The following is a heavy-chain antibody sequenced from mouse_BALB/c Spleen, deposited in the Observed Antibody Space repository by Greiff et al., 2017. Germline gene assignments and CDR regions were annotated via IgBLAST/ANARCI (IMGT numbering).Heavy chain of an antibody. CDR2: IWGGGST. CDR3: ARNEGTLTDWFAY. V-gene: IGHV2-6-4*01. CDR1: GFSLSRYS. J-gene: IGHJ3*01. D-gene: IGHD3-3*01. Sequence: VQVVESGPGLVAPSQSLSITCTVSGFSLSRYSVHWVRQPPGKGLEWLGMIWGGGSTDYNSALKSRLSISKDNSKSQVFLKMNRLQTDDTAMYYCARNEGTLTDWFAYWGQGTLVTVSA.